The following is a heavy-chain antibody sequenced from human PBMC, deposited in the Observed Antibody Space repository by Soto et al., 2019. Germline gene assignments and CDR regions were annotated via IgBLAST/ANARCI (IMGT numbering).Heavy chain of an antibody. CDR3: APSLGEDWFVP. CDR2: IYWDDDK. D-gene: IGHD3-16*01. CDR1: GFSLTTSGVG. V-gene: IGHV2-5*02. J-gene: IGHJ5*02. Sequence: QITLKESGPTLVKSTQTLTLTCTFSGFSLTTSGVGVGWIRQPPGKALEWLALIYWDDDKRYSPSLKSRLTITKDTSKNQVVLMMTNMEPVDTVTYSWAPSLGEDWFVPWGQGTLVTVSS.